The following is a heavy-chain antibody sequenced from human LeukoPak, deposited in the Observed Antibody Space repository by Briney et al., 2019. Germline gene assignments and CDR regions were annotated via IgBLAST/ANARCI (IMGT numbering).Heavy chain of an antibody. V-gene: IGHV3-66*01. CDR2: IYSGGNT. Sequence: PGGSLRLSCAASGFTVSTNYMSWVRQAPGMGLEWVSVIYSGGNTYYADSVKGRFTIPRDNSKNTLYLQMNSLRAEDTAVYYCARDLTPRIVGTTGYFGYWGQGTLVTVSS. J-gene: IGHJ4*02. CDR3: ARDLTPRIVGTTGYFGY. D-gene: IGHD1-26*01. CDR1: GFTVSTNY.